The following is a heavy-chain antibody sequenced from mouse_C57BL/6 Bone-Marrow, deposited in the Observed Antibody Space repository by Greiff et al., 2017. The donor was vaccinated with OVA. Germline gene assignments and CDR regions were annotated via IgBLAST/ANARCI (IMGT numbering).Heavy chain of an antibody. CDR3: TRWDPLYGNYYAMDY. D-gene: IGHD1-1*02. Sequence: QVQLQQSGAELVRPGASVTLSCKASGYTFTDYEMHWVKQTPVHGLEWIGAIDPETGGTAYNQKFKGKAILTADKSSSTAYMELRSLTSEDSAVYYCTRWDPLYGNYYAMDYWGQGTSVTVSS. J-gene: IGHJ4*01. CDR1: GYTFTDYE. CDR2: IDPETGGT. V-gene: IGHV1-15*01.